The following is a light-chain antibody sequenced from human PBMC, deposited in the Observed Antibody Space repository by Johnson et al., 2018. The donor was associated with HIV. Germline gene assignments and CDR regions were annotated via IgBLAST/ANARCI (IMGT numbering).Light chain of an antibody. Sequence: QSVLTQPPSVSAAPGQKVTISCSGSSSNIGNNYVSWYQQLPGTAPKLLIYDNNKRPSGIPDRFSGSKSGTSATLGITGLQTGDEADYYCGTWDSSLSAGGVFGTETKGAVL. CDR3: GTWDSSLSAGGV. V-gene: IGLV1-51*01. CDR2: DNN. CDR1: SSNIGNNY. J-gene: IGLJ1*01.